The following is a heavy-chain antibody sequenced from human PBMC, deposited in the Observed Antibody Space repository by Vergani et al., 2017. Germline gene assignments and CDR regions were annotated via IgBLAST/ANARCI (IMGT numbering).Heavy chain of an antibody. D-gene: IGHD3-3*01. Sequence: QVQLVQSGAEVKKPGSSVKVSCKASGGTFSSYAISWVRQAPGQGLEWMGGIIPIFGTANYAQKFQGRVTITADESTSTAYMELSRLRSDDTAVYYCASSGDYYDFWSGYYEDAFDIWGQGTMVTVSS. CDR1: GGTFSSYA. J-gene: IGHJ3*02. V-gene: IGHV1-69*01. CDR2: IIPIFGTA. CDR3: ASSGDYYDFWSGYYEDAFDI.